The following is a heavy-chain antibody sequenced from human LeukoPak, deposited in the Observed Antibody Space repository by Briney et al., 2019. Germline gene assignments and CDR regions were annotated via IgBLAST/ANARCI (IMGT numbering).Heavy chain of an antibody. J-gene: IGHJ4*02. CDR1: GFTFSRFS. Sequence: GGSLRLSCAASGFTFSRFSMTWVRQAPGKGLEWVSSIGDTTYYADSVKGRFIISRDNSKNTLYLQMNSLRADDTAVYYCVKSGEEGSWGQGTLVIVS. CDR2: IGDTT. V-gene: IGHV3-23*01. D-gene: IGHD4-17*01. CDR3: VKSGEEGS.